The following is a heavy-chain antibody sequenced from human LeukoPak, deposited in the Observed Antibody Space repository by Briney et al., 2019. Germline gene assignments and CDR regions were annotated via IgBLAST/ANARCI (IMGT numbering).Heavy chain of an antibody. D-gene: IGHD1-14*01. CDR3: AKDQRLGGGEPS. Sequence: GRSLRLSCAASGFTFSSYGMHWVRQAPGKGLEWVAVISYDGSNKYYADSVKGRFTISRDNSKNTLYLQMNSLRAEDTAVYYCAKDQRLGGGEPSWGQGTLVTVSS. CDR2: ISYDGSNK. J-gene: IGHJ4*02. CDR1: GFTFSSYG. V-gene: IGHV3-30*18.